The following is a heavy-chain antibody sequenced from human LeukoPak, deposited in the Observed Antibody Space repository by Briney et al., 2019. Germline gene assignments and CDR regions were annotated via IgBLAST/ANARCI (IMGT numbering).Heavy chain of an antibody. CDR3: ARVGYGSGSWGWFDP. CDR1: GGSISGFF. CDR2: IYCSGTT. Sequence: SETLSLSCTVSGGSISGFFWTWIRQSPGKGLEYIGYIYCSGTTDYNPTLKSRVSMSVDTSKNQFFLNLTSVTAADTAIYYCARVGYGSGSWGWFDPWGQGTLVTVSS. V-gene: IGHV4-59*01. J-gene: IGHJ5*02. D-gene: IGHD3-10*01.